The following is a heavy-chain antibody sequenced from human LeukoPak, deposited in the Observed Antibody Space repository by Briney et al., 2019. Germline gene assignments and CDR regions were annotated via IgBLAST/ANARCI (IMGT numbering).Heavy chain of an antibody. CDR3: ARSYSPYSAGNGY. V-gene: IGHV4-61*02. D-gene: IGHD6-13*01. CDR1: GGSISSGSYY. CDR2: IYTSGST. Sequence: SETLSLTCTVSGGSISSGSYYWSWIRQPAGKGLEWIGRIYTSGSTNYNPSLKSRVTISVDTSKNQFSLKLSSVTAADTAVYYCARSYSPYSAGNGYWGQGTLVTVSS. J-gene: IGHJ4*02.